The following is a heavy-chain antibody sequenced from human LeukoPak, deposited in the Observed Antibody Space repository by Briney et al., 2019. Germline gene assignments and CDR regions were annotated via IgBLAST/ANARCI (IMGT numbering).Heavy chain of an antibody. CDR3: AKSNLKYYFDS. CDR1: GFTFSSYA. V-gene: IGHV3-23*01. Sequence: GGSLRLSCAASGFTFSSYAMNWVRQAPGKGLEWVSLISGSGGSAYYADSVKGRFTVSRDNSKNTLYLQMNSLRAEDAAVYYCAKSNLKYYFDSWGQGTLVTVSS. D-gene: IGHD6-6*01. CDR2: ISGSGGSA. J-gene: IGHJ4*02.